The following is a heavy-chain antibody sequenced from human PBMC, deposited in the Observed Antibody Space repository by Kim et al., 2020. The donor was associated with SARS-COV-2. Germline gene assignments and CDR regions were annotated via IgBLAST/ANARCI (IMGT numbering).Heavy chain of an antibody. V-gene: IGHV3-11*01. CDR3: ARDKRVSSSPSDF. CDR2: ITSNSDTI. CDR1: GFTFTDYY. J-gene: IGHJ4*02. Sequence: GGSLRLSCAASGFTFTDYYMSWIRQAPGKGLEWISYITSNSDTIYYADSVKGRFTISRDNAKNLLYLQMNSLRAEDTALSYCARDKRVSSSPSDFWGQGT. D-gene: IGHD6-6*01.